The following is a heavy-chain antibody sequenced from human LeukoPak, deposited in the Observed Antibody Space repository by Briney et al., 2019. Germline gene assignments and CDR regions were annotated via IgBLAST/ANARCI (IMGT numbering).Heavy chain of an antibody. V-gene: IGHV3-7*01. J-gene: IGHJ4*02. D-gene: IGHD5-12*01. Sequence: GGSLRLSCAASGFTFFSYWMSWVRQAPGKGLEWVANINQDGSEKYYVDSVKGRFIISRDNAKNSLYLQMNSLRAEDTAVYYCARAISGYDSPGFDYWGQGTLVTVSS. CDR2: INQDGSEK. CDR1: GFTFFSYW. CDR3: ARAISGYDSPGFDY.